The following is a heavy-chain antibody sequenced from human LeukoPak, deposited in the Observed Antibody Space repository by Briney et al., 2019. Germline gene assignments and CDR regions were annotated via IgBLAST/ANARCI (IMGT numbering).Heavy chain of an antibody. V-gene: IGHV3-66*02. J-gene: IGHJ5*01. CDR2: IYSGGTT. CDR3: ARGGGGNYRDS. Sequence: PGGSLRLSCAASGFTVSSSYMSWVRQAPGKGLEWVSVIYSGGTTYYADSVKGRFTISRDNSKNTLYLQMNSLRVEDTAVYYCARGGGGNYRDSWGRGTLVTVS. CDR1: GFTVSSSY. D-gene: IGHD1-26*01.